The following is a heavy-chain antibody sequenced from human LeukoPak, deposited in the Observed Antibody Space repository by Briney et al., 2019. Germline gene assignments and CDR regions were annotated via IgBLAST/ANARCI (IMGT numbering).Heavy chain of an antibody. D-gene: IGHD6-6*01. CDR2: MNPNSGNT. CDR1: GYTFSSYD. CDR3: ARLPKYSRPLDY. Sequence: GASVKVSCKASGYTFSSYDINWVRQATGQGLEWMGWMNPNSGNTAYAQKFQSRVTMSRDTSISTAYMELSSLRSEDTAVYYCARLPKYSRPLDYWGQGTLATVSS. V-gene: IGHV1-8*02. J-gene: IGHJ4*02.